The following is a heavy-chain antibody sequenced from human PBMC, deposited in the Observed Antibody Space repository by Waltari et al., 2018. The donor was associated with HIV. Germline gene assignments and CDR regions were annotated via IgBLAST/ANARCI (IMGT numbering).Heavy chain of an antibody. D-gene: IGHD1-26*01. Sequence: MESGGGLVKPGESLRLTCATSGFTFVDTWMHWLRQSPGHRLDLLARSRSGPSGVTIDYSAPVKCRFTISRDDSISTASLQMKGLQAADSGVYFCATGPLEVGATYLFQHWGRGTLVTVSS. CDR3: ATGPLEVGATYLFQH. V-gene: IGHV3-15*01. J-gene: IGHJ1*01. CDR1: GFTFVDTW. CDR2: SRSGPSGVTI.